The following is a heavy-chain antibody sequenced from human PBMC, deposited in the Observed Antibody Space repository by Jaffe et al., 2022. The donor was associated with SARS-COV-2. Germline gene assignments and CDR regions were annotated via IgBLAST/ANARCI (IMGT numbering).Heavy chain of an antibody. J-gene: IGHJ6*03. Sequence: QVQLQESGPGLVKPSETMSLTCTVSGYSISGGYYWGWIRQPPGKGLEWIGSIYHSGNTYYNPSLKSRVTISVDTSKNQFSLKLSSVTAADTAVYYCARVSSYGSASYYVGNYYYYMDVWGKGTTVTVSS. CDR3: ARVSSYGSASYYVGNYYYYMDV. CDR2: IYHSGNT. CDR1: GYSISGGYY. V-gene: IGHV4-38-2*02. D-gene: IGHD3-10*01.